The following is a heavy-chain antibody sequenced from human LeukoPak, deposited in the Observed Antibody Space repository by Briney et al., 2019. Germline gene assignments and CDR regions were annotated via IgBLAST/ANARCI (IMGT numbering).Heavy chain of an antibody. D-gene: IGHD3-22*01. Sequence: SQTLSLTCTVSAGSINSGDYYWSWIRQPAGKGLEWIGRIYSPGTNYNYNPSLKNRVTISIDTSKNQFSLKLTSVTAADTAVYYCARGIGTSYDSSRDAFDIWGQGTMVTVPS. V-gene: IGHV4-61*02. CDR2: IYSPGT. J-gene: IGHJ3*02. CDR3: ARGIGTSYDSSRDAFDI. CDR1: AGSINSGDYY.